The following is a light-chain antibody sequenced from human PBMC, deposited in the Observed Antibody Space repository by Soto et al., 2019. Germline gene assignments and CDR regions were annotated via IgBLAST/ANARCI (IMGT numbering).Light chain of an antibody. CDR2: GAS. CDR3: QQVHNWPLT. J-gene: IGKJ2*01. CDR1: QSINSE. Sequence: EIVMTQSPATLSLSPGERAALSCRASQSINSELAWYQQKPGQPPRLLIYGASTRATGVPARFTGSESGSEITLTISGLQSEYFAVYYWQQVHNWPLTFGQGTRLEI. V-gene: IGKV3-15*01.